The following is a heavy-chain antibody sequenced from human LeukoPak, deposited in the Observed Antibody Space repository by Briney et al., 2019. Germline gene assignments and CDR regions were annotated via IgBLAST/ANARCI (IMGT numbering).Heavy chain of an antibody. J-gene: IGHJ3*02. D-gene: IGHD6-13*01. CDR2: ISSSSSYL. Sequence: PGGSLTLSCAASGFTFSSYSMNWVRQAPGKGLEWVSSISSSSSYLYYADSVKGRFTISRDNSKNTLYLQMNRLRSEDTAVYFCSNPEGAAAAGYDAFDIWGQGTMVTVSS. CDR3: SNPEGAAAAGYDAFDI. CDR1: GFTFSSYS. V-gene: IGHV3-21*01.